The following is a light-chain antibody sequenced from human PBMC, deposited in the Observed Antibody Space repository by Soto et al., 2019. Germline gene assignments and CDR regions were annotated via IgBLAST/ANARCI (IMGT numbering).Light chain of an antibody. V-gene: IGKV1-33*01. CDR3: QQYDNLPPFT. Sequence: DIQMTQSTSSLSAYVGDRVTITCQASQDISNYLNWYQQKPGKAPKLLIYDASNLETGVPSRFSGSGSGTDFTFTISSLQPEDIATYYCQQYDNLPPFTFGPGTKVDIK. CDR2: DAS. CDR1: QDISNY. J-gene: IGKJ3*01.